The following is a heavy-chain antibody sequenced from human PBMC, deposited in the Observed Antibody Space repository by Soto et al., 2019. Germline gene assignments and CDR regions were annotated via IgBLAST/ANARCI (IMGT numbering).Heavy chain of an antibody. CDR1: GFTFRNFA. J-gene: IGHJ4*02. CDR2: ISSTGGSI. CDR3: ARAAREMATTPHGY. V-gene: IGHV3-21*06. Sequence: EVQLVESGGGQVRPGGSLRLSCAVSGFTFRNFAMNWVRQAPGKGLEWVSSISSTGGSIYYAESLKGRFTVSRDNAQNFLYLQMNRLSVEDTAVYYCARAAREMATTPHGYWGQETLVTVSS. D-gene: IGHD5-12*01.